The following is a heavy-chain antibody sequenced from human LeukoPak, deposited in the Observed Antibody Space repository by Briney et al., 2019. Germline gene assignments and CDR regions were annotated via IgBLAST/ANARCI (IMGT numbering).Heavy chain of an antibody. D-gene: IGHD6-13*01. Sequence: GGSLRLSCAASGFTVSSNYMSWVRQAPGKGLEWVSVIYSGGSTYYADSVRGRFTISRDNSKSTLYLQMNSLRAEDTAVYYCARGSSSWYVYWGQGTLVTVSS. CDR3: ARGSSSWYVY. J-gene: IGHJ4*02. CDR2: IYSGGST. V-gene: IGHV3-66*01. CDR1: GFTVSSNY.